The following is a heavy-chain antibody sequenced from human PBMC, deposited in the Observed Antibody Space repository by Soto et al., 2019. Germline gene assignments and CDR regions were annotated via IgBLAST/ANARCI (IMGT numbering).Heavy chain of an antibody. V-gene: IGHV4-31*03. Sequence: QVQLQESGPGLVKPSQTLSLTCTVSGGSISSGGYYWSWIRQHPGKGLEWIGYIYYSGSTYYNPSLKSRFTISVDTSKNQFSLKLSSVTAADTAVHYCARSTTVTTRLDYWGQGTLVTVSS. CDR2: IYYSGST. CDR1: GGSISSGGYY. CDR3: ARSTTVTTRLDY. J-gene: IGHJ4*02. D-gene: IGHD4-4*01.